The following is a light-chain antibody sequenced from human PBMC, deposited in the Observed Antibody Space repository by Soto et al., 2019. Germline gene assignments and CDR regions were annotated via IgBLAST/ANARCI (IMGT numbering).Light chain of an antibody. CDR1: QSVSSY. CDR3: QQYGSSPPMT. CDR2: GAS. J-gene: IGKJ1*01. Sequence: EIVLTQSPGTLSLSPGERATLSCRASQSVSSYLAWYQQKPGQAPRLVIYGASSRATGIPDRFSGSGSGTDFTLTISILEPEDFAVYYCQQYGSSPPMTFGQGTKVEIK. V-gene: IGKV3-20*01.